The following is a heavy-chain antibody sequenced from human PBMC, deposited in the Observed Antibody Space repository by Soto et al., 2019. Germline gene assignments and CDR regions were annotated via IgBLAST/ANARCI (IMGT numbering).Heavy chain of an antibody. CDR2: MNPNSGNT. CDR1: GYTFTSYD. J-gene: IGHJ1*01. Sequence: QVQLVQSGAEVKKPGASVKVSCKASGYTFTSYDINWVRQATGQGLEWMGWMNPNSGNTGYAQKFKGRVTMTRNTSISTAYMELSSLRSEDTAVYYCARDMYYYDRGAAEYFQHWGQGTLVTVSS. V-gene: IGHV1-8*01. D-gene: IGHD3-22*01. CDR3: ARDMYYYDRGAAEYFQH.